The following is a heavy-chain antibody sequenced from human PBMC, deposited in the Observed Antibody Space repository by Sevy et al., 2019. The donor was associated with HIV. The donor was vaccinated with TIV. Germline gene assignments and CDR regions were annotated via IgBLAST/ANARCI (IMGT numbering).Heavy chain of an antibody. CDR3: ARSGGNAGPRARYFDL. CDR1: GGSVSSGSYY. D-gene: IGHD2-15*01. Sequence: SETLSLTCTVSGGSVSSGSYYWSWIRQPPGKGLEWIGYIYYSGSTNYNPSLKSRVTISVDTSKNQFSLKLSSVTAADTAVYYCARSGGNAGPRARYFDLWGRGTLVTVSS. CDR2: IYYSGST. J-gene: IGHJ2*01. V-gene: IGHV4-61*01.